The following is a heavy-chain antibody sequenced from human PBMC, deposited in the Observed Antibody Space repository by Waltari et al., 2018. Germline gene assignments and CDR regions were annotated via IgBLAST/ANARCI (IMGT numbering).Heavy chain of an antibody. CDR3: ARDGDSHFDY. Sequence: VQVVESGGDLVQPGGSLRLSCVASGFSFTSYWMSWVRQAPGKGLEWVAVISDEGSNKYYADAVKGRFTISRDNSKNTLYLQMNSLRAEDTAVYYCARDGDSHFDYWGQGTLVTVSS. D-gene: IGHD4-17*01. CDR1: GFSFTSYW. V-gene: IGHV3-30-3*01. CDR2: ISDEGSNK. J-gene: IGHJ4*02.